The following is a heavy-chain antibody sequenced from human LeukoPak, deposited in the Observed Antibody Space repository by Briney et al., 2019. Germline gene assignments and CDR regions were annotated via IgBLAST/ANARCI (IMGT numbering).Heavy chain of an antibody. CDR2: ISGSGGST. J-gene: IGHJ4*02. D-gene: IGHD3-3*01. CDR1: GFTFSSYG. Sequence: PGGTLRLSCAASGFTFSSYGMSWVRQAPGKGLEWVSAISGSGGSTYYADSVKGRFTISRDNSKNTLYLQMNSLRAEDTAVYYCARVSLRITILRGFDYWGQGTLVTVSS. V-gene: IGHV3-23*01. CDR3: ARVSLRITILRGFDY.